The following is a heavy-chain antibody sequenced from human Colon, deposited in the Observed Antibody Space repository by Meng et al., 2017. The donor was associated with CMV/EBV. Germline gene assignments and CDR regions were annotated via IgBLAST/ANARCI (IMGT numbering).Heavy chain of an antibody. CDR2: MNPNSGNT. J-gene: IGHJ6*02. D-gene: IGHD3-10*01. CDR3: ARVSAAITMVRGVIKSKLTYGMDV. CDR1: GYTFTSYD. V-gene: IGHV1-8*01. Sequence: ASVTVSCKASGYTFTSYDINWVRQATGQGLEWMGWMNPNSGNTGYAQKFQGRVTITSNTSISTAYMELSSLRSEDTAVYYCARVSAAITMVRGVIKSKLTYGMDVWGQGTTVTVSS.